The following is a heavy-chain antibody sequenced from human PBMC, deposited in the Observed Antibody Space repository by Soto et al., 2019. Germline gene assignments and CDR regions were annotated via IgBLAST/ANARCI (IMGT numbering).Heavy chain of an antibody. V-gene: IGHV3-30*18. CDR1: GFTFSSYG. Sequence: GGSLRLSCAASGFTFSSYGMHWVRQAPGKGLEWVAVISYDGSNKYYADSVKGRFTISRDNSKNTLYLQMNSLRAEDTAVYYCANADGKGFTPEGRVKSCGMDFWGQGTMVTVSS. D-gene: IGHD2-15*01. J-gene: IGHJ6*02. CDR2: ISYDGSNK. CDR3: ANADGKGFTPEGRVKSCGMDF.